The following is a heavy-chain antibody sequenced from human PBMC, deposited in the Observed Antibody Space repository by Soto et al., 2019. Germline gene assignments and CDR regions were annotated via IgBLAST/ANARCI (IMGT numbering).Heavy chain of an antibody. CDR1: GFTFSRYS. J-gene: IGHJ4*02. D-gene: IGHD3-10*01. CDR2: ISSSSSTI. V-gene: IGHV3-48*01. CDR3: ARVGMVRGVIKGYFDY. Sequence: EVQLVESGGGLVQPGGSLRLSCAASGFTFSRYSMNWVRQAPGKGREWVSYISSSSSTIYYADSVKGRFTISRDNAKNSLYLQMNRLRAEDTAVYYCARVGMVRGVIKGYFDYWGQGTLVTVSS.